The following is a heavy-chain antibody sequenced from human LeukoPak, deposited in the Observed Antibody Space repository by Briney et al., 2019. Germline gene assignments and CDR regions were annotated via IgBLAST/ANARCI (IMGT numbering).Heavy chain of an antibody. D-gene: IGHD2-2*01. CDR1: GYSISSGFY. V-gene: IGHV4-38-2*02. Sequence: SETLSLTCTVSGYSISSGFYWGWIRQPPGKGLEWIGNVYHGGSSYYNPSLKSRVTISVDTSKNQFSLKLSSVTAADTAVYYCASTGTSSAKSVDYWGQGTLVTVSS. J-gene: IGHJ4*02. CDR2: VYHGGSS. CDR3: ASTGTSSAKSVDY.